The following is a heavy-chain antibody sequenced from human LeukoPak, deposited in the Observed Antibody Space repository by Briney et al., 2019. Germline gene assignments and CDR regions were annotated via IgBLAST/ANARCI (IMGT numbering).Heavy chain of an antibody. CDR1: GGSISSYY. Sequence: SETLSLTCTVSGGSISSYYWSWIRQPAGKGLEWIGRIYTSGSTNYNPSLKSRVTISVDTSKNQFSLKLSSVTAADTAVYYCARVRGSGKYYYYYMDVWGKGTTVTVSS. D-gene: IGHD3-10*01. V-gene: IGHV4-4*07. CDR3: ARVRGSGKYYYYYMDV. J-gene: IGHJ6*03. CDR2: IYTSGST.